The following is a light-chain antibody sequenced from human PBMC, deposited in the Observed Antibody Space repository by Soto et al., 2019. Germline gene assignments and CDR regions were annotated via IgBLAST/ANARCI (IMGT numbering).Light chain of an antibody. V-gene: IGLV2-14*01. CDR3: SSYTSSSTPLV. Sequence: QSVLTQPGSVSGSPGQSITISCTGTSSDVGGYNYVSWYQQHPGKAPKLMIYEVSNRPSGVSNRFSGSKSGNTASLTISVLQAEDEADYYCSSYTSSSTPLVFGTGTKVTVL. CDR1: SSDVGGYNY. CDR2: EVS. J-gene: IGLJ1*01.